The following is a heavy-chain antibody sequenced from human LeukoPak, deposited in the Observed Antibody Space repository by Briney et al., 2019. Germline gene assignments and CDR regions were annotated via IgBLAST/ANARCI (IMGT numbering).Heavy chain of an antibody. CDR1: GFTFSDYY. J-gene: IGHJ3*02. V-gene: IGHV3-11*04. Sequence: GGSLRLSCAASGFTFSDYYMTWIRQPPGQGLEWISYISSAGSSTIYYADSVKGRFTVSRDNTKNSLYLQMNSLRAEDTAVYYCARDRYDFWSGYYKRGDAFDIWGQGTMVTVSS. D-gene: IGHD3-3*01. CDR3: ARDRYDFWSGYYKRGDAFDI. CDR2: ISSAGSSTI.